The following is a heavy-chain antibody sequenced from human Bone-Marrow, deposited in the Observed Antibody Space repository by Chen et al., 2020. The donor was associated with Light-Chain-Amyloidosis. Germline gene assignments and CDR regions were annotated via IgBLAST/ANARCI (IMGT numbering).Heavy chain of an antibody. CDR3: ARSPDRGDYRFDY. J-gene: IGHJ4*02. Sequence: QVQLQQSGAGLVKPSETLSLTCTVHGGSFSGTSWNWIRQPPGKGLEWIGEINHRGSTNYKPSLKSRVTISLDTSKNQFSLKLDSVTAADTAVYYCARSPDRGDYRFDYWGQGAPVTVSS. CDR1: GGSFSGTS. D-gene: IGHD3-16*01. CDR2: INHRGST. V-gene: IGHV4-34*02.